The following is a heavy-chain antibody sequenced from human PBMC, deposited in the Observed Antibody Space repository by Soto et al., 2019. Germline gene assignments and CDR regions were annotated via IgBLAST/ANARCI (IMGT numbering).Heavy chain of an antibody. CDR3: ARQSVEAAGNWFDP. Sequence: SSETLSLTCTVSGGSISSSSYYWGWIRQPPGKGLEWIGSIYYSGSTYYNPSLKSRVTISVDTSKNQFSLKLSSVTAADTAVYYCARQSVEAAGNWFDPWGQGTLVTVSS. V-gene: IGHV4-39*01. CDR1: GGSISSSSYY. CDR2: IYYSGST. J-gene: IGHJ5*02. D-gene: IGHD2-15*01.